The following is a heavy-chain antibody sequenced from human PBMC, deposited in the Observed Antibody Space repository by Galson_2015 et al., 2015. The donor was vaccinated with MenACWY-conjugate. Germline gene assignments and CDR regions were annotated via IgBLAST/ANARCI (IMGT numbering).Heavy chain of an antibody. V-gene: IGHV1-18*01. CDR3: ARWRGHYRNGYLHEH. CDR2: ISGYNGKT. D-gene: IGHD3-22*01. J-gene: IGHJ1*01. CDR1: GYTFTSYG. Sequence: SVKVSCKASGYTFTSYGISWVRQAPGQGLEWMGWISGYNGKTNHAQELQGRVTMTTDTSTSTAYMELRSLRSDDTAVYYCARWRGHYRNGYLHEHWGQGTLVTVSS.